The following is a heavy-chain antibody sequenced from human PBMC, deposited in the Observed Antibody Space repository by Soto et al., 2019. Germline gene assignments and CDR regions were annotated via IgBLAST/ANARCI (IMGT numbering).Heavy chain of an antibody. CDR1: GYSFTNYW. CDR2: IDPSDSYT. V-gene: IGHV5-10-1*01. CDR3: ARRHCSSSSCYRRYGMDV. D-gene: IGHD2-2*01. Sequence: ESLKISCKGSGYSFTNYWISWVRQMPGKGLEWMGQIDPSDSYTTYSPSFQGHVTISVDKSITTAYLQWSSLKASDTAMYYCARRHCSSSSCYRRYGMDVWGQGTTVTVSS. J-gene: IGHJ6*02.